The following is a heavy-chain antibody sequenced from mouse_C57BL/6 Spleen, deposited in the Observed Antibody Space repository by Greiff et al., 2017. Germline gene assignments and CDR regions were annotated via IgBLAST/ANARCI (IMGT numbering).Heavy chain of an antibody. Sequence: QVQLKESGPGLVQPSQSLSITCTVSGFSLTSYGVHWVPQPPGKGLEWLGVIRSGGSTDYNAAFISRLSISKDNSKSQVFFKMNSLQADDTAIYYCAKPSWGSTGDYWGQGTSVTVSS. V-gene: IGHV2-4*01. CDR1: GFSLTSYG. D-gene: IGHD1-1*01. CDR2: IRSGGST. J-gene: IGHJ4*01. CDR3: AKPSWGSTGDY.